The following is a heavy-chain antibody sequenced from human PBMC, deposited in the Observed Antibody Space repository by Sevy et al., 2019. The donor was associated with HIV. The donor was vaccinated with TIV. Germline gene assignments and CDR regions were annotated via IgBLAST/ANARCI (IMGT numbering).Heavy chain of an antibody. Sequence: GGSLRLSCAASGFTFSSYNMNWVRQAPGKGLEWVSSITASANYIYYADSVKGRFTISRDNAKKSLYLQMNSLRAEDTAVYYCARGFFPIAARPGGTTFDYWGQGTLVTVSS. CDR2: ITASANYI. D-gene: IGHD6-6*01. CDR3: ARGFFPIAARPGGTTFDY. CDR1: GFTFSSYN. J-gene: IGHJ4*02. V-gene: IGHV3-21*01.